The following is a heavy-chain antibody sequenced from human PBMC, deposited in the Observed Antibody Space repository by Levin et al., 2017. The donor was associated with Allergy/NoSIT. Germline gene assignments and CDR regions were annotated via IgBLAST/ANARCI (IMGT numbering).Heavy chain of an antibody. CDR3: AKEPGGTNSGDS. J-gene: IGHJ5*01. CDR2: ISGLGYYT. V-gene: IGHV3-23*01. D-gene: IGHD6-25*01. CDR1: GFTFSSYV. Sequence: PGESLKISCAASGFTFSSYVMSWVRQAPGKGLEWVSSISGLGYYTYYADSVKGRFTVSRDGSKNTLFLQMNTLRVEDTAIYYCAKEPGGTNSGDSWGQGTLVTVSS.